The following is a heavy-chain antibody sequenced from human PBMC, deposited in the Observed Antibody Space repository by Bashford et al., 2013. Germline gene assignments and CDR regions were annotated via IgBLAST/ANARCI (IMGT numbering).Heavy chain of an antibody. CDR1: AFNFTDYT. V-gene: IGHV3-23*01. D-gene: IGHD6-19*01. CDR3: VRDPRQWLEMSNWFDS. Sequence: GGSLRLSCSASAFNFTDYTMNWVRQAPGKGLEWVSALDGIGAATYYADSIKGRFTITRDDSKNTLYLQMRSLRAEDTAIYYCVRDPRQWLEMSNWFDSVGPGNPGPPSPQ. J-gene: IGHJ5*01. CDR2: LDGIGAAT.